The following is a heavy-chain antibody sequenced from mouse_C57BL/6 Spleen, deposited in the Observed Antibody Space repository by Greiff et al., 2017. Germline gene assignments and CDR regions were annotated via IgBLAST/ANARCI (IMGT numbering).Heavy chain of an antibody. CDR2: IYPRSGNT. D-gene: IGHD1-1*01. Sequence: VQLQQSGAELARPGASVKLSCKASGYTFTSYGISWVKQRTGQGLEWIGEIYPRSGNTYYNEKFKGKATLTADKSSSTAYMELRSLTSEDSAVYFCASQGTYYGSDYFDYWGQGTTLTVSS. CDR1: GYTFTSYG. CDR3: ASQGTYYGSDYFDY. V-gene: IGHV1-81*01. J-gene: IGHJ2*01.